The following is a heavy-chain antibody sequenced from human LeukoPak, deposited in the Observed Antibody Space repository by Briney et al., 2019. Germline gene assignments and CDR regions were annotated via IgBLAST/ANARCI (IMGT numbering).Heavy chain of an antibody. Sequence: RASVRVSCKASGYTFTGYYMHWVRQAPGQGLEWMGWINPNTGDTHYVQKFQGRVTLTRDTSITTVYMELSRLTSDDTAIFYCAVAPGDYWGQGTLVTVSS. CDR1: GYTFTGYY. J-gene: IGHJ4*02. D-gene: IGHD2-21*01. V-gene: IGHV1-2*02. CDR2: INPNTGDT. CDR3: AVAPGDY.